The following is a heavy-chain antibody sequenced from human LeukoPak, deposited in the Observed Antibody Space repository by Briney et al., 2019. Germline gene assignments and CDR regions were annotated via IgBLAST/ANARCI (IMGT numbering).Heavy chain of an antibody. CDR1: GFIFSSYT. CDR2: ISGSGDNS. Sequence: GGSLRLSCTASGFIFSSYTMSWVRQAPGRGLEWVSTISGSGDNSYYADSVKGRFTISRDNSKNTLYLQMNSLRVEDTAISYCAKDSPSAPVTSVWGQGTLVTVSS. V-gene: IGHV3-23*01. D-gene: IGHD4-17*01. CDR3: AKDSPSAPVTSV. J-gene: IGHJ4*02.